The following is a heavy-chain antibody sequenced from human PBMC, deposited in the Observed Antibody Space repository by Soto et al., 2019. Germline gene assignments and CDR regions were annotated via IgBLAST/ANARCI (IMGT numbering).Heavy chain of an antibody. Sequence: ASVKVSCKASGYTFTSYGISWVRQAPGQGLEWMGWISAYNGNTNYAQKLQGRVTMTTDTSTSTAYMELRSLRSDDTAVYHCARDSRGDYYDSSGYSPWGQGTLVTVSS. V-gene: IGHV1-18*01. CDR2: ISAYNGNT. D-gene: IGHD3-22*01. J-gene: IGHJ5*02. CDR1: GYTFTSYG. CDR3: ARDSRGDYYDSSGYSP.